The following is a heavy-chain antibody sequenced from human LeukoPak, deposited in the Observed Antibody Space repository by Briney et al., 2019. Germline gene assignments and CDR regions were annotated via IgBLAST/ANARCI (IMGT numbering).Heavy chain of an antibody. Sequence: ASVKVSCKASGYTFTGYYMNWVRQAPGQGLEWMGRISLNSGDTSYAQKLQGRVTMTRDTSISTAYMELSRLRSDDTAVYFCARAQYYYPHHYYVYWGQGTLVTVSS. CDR1: GYTFTGYY. CDR2: ISLNSGDT. V-gene: IGHV1-2*02. J-gene: IGHJ4*02. CDR3: ARAQYYYPHHYYVY. D-gene: IGHD3-10*01.